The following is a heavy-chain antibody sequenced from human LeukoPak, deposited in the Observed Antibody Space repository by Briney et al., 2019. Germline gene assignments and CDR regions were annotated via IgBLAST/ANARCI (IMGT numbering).Heavy chain of an antibody. J-gene: IGHJ4*02. CDR1: GGSISSYY. V-gene: IGHV4-4*07. D-gene: IGHD3-22*01. CDR2: IYSSGST. Sequence: SETLSLTCTVSGGSISSYYWSWIRQPAGKGLEWIGRIYSSGSTNFNPSLKSRVTMSVDTSKNQFSLKLRSVTAADTAVYYCAREVRSSGYSLDYWGQGTLVTVSS. CDR3: AREVRSSGYSLDY.